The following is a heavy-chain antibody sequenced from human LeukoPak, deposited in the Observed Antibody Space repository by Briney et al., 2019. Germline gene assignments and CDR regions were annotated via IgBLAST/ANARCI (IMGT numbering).Heavy chain of an antibody. CDR2: IIPIFGAA. J-gene: IGHJ6*03. CDR1: GGTFSSYA. Sequence: GASVTVSCKASGGTFSSYAISWVRQAPGQGLEWMGGIIPIFGAANYARKFQGRVTITTDESTSTAYMELTSLRSEDTAVYYCARGVGFLEYSYYYMDVWGKGTTVTVSS. CDR3: ARGVGFLEYSYYYMDV. D-gene: IGHD3-3*02. V-gene: IGHV1-69*05.